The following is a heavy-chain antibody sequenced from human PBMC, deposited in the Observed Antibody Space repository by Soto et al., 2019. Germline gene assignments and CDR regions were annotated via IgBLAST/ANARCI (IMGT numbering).Heavy chain of an antibody. D-gene: IGHD3-22*01. CDR2: VFNDESSI. Sequence: GGSLTLSCTASGSGFIALAMHWIRQPPGKGLEWVAVVFNDESSISYADSVKGRFTISRDNSRNTLYLQMTSLRLEDTALYYCATGAAYYYDTSRYWGQGTLVTVSS. V-gene: IGHV3-30-3*01. CDR1: GSGFIALA. J-gene: IGHJ4*02. CDR3: ATGAAYYYDTSRY.